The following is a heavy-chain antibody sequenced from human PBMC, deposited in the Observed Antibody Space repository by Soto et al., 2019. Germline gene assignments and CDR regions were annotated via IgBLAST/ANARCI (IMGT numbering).Heavy chain of an antibody. Sequence: AAVKVSCKSPCYTFTSYGISWVRQAPGQGLEWMGWISAYNGNTNYADSVKGRFTISRDNSKNTLYLQMNSLRAEDTAVYYCAKDTGALFYWGQGTLVTVSS. J-gene: IGHJ4*02. CDR3: AKDTGALFY. V-gene: IGHV1-18*01. CDR1: CYTFTSYG. CDR2: ISAYNGNT. D-gene: IGHD3-10*01.